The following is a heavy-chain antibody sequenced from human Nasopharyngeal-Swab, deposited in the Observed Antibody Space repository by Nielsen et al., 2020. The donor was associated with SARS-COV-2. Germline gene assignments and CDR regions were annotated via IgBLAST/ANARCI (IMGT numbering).Heavy chain of an antibody. CDR2: ISYDGSNK. V-gene: IGHV3-30*18. D-gene: IGHD5-18*01. J-gene: IGHJ3*02. CDR1: GFTFSSYG. CDR3: AKDVYRRSGYSYGSEAFDI. Sequence: GGSLRLSCAASGFTFSSYGMHWVRQAPGKGLEWVAVISYDGSNKYYADSVKGRFTISRDNSKNTLYLQMNSLRAEDTAVYYCAKDVYRRSGYSYGSEAFDIWGQGTMVTVSS.